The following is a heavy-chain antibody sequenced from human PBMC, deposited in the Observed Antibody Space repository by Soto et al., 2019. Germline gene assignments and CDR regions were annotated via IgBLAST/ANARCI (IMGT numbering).Heavy chain of an antibody. CDR2: ISGSGGNT. V-gene: IGHV3-23*01. Sequence: DVQLLESGGGLVQPGGSLRLSCVVSGFTFSSYAMSWVRQAPGKGLEWVSSISGSGGNTYYADSVKGRFTISRDNSKNRLHLQMNSLRAEDTAVYYCAKPASGWYPKLMNGMDVWGQGTTVTVSS. CDR1: GFTFSSYA. J-gene: IGHJ6*02. D-gene: IGHD6-19*01. CDR3: AKPASGWYPKLMNGMDV.